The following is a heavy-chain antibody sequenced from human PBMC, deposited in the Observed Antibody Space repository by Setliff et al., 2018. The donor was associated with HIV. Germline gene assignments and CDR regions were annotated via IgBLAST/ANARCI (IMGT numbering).Heavy chain of an antibody. CDR3: ARVPYRSAWFSGGHDAFDV. D-gene: IGHD6-19*01. CDR1: GYTFTSYG. CDR2: ISGYNGNT. J-gene: IGHJ3*01. V-gene: IGHV1-18*01. Sequence: GASVKVSCKASGYTFTSYGISWVRQAPGQGLEWMGWISGYNGNTKYVQKYQGRVTMTTDTSTSKVYMELRTPRSDDTAVYYCARVPYRSAWFSGGHDAFDVWGQGTMVTVSS.